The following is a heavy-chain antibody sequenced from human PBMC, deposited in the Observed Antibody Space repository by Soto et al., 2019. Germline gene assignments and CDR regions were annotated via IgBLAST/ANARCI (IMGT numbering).Heavy chain of an antibody. CDR1: GSTFSNDF. Sequence: ASLTGSCTTSGSTFSNDFVTWVRQAPVQPLEWLGWISLYSDGTNYAQKFQGRVTITADESTSTAYMELSSLRSEDTAVYYCASAPSIAARPFWFDPWGQGTLVTVSS. CDR2: ISLYSDGT. J-gene: IGHJ5*02. D-gene: IGHD6-6*01. CDR3: ASAPSIAARPFWFDP. V-gene: IGHV1-18*01.